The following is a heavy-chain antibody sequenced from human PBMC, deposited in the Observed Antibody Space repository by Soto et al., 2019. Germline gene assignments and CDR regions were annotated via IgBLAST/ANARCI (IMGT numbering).Heavy chain of an antibody. CDR3: ARGAIYCSSTSCYLGRGYYFDY. J-gene: IGHJ4*02. V-gene: IGHV1-69*13. CDR1: GGTFSSYA. Sequence: SVKVSCKASGGTFSSYAISWVRRAPGQGLEWMGGIIPTFGTANYAQKFQGRVTITADESTSTAYMELSSLRSEDTAVYYCARGAIYCSSTSCYLGRGYYFDYWGQGTLVTVSS. D-gene: IGHD2-2*01. CDR2: IIPTFGTA.